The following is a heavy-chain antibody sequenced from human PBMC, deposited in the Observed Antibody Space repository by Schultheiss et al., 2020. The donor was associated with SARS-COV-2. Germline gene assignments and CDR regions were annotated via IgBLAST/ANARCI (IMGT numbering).Heavy chain of an antibody. D-gene: IGHD6-19*01. Sequence: SETLSLTCAVSGGYISSGGYYWSWIRQPAGKGLEWIGRIYTSGSTNYNPSLKSRVTMSVDTSKNQFSLKLSSVTAADTAVYYCARDIAVEYYFDYWGQGTLVTVSS. V-gene: IGHV4-61*02. CDR1: GGYISSGGYY. J-gene: IGHJ4*02. CDR3: ARDIAVEYYFDY. CDR2: IYTSGST.